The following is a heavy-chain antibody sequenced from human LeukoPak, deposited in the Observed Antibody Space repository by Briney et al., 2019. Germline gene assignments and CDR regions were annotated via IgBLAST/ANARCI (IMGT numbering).Heavy chain of an antibody. CDR3: ARRGRVRGVIIFGPGPNFDY. V-gene: IGHV4-39*07. D-gene: IGHD3-10*01. J-gene: IGHJ4*02. Sequence: SETLSLTCTVSGGSISSSSYYWGWIRQPPGKGLEWIGSIYYSGSTYYNPSLKSRVTISVDTAKNQFSLKLSSVPAADTAVYYCARRGRVRGVIIFGPGPNFDYWGQGTLVTVSS. CDR2: IYYSGST. CDR1: GGSISSSSYY.